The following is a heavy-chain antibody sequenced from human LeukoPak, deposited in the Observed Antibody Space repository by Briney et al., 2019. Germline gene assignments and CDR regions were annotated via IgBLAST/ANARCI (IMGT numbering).Heavy chain of an antibody. CDR2: ISSSSSYI. Sequence: GGSLRLSCAASGFTFSSYSMNWVRQAPGKGLEWVSSISSSSSYIYYADSVKGRFTISRDNAKNSLYLQMNSLRAEDTAVYYCARDLSHDFWSGYFGNDYWGQGTLVTVSS. D-gene: IGHD3-3*01. CDR1: GFTFSSYS. V-gene: IGHV3-21*01. CDR3: ARDLSHDFWSGYFGNDY. J-gene: IGHJ4*02.